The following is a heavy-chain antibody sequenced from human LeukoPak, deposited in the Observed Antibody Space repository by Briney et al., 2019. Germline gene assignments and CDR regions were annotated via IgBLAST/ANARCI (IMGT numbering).Heavy chain of an antibody. CDR3: ATGLTDIVVVPAAVMNLG. D-gene: IGHD2-2*01. Sequence: SETLSLTXAVYGGPFSGYYWSWIRQPPGKGLEWIGEINHSGSTNYNPSLKSRVTISVDTSKNQFSLKLSSVTAADTAVYYCATGLTDIVVVPAAVMNLGWGQGTLVTVSS. CDR1: GGPFSGYY. J-gene: IGHJ4*02. CDR2: INHSGST. V-gene: IGHV4-34*01.